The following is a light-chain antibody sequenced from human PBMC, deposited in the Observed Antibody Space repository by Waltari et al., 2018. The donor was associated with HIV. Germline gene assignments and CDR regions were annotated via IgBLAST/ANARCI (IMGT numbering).Light chain of an antibody. CDR1: SSNIGNNY. Sequence: QSVLTQPPSVSAAPGQTVTISCSGSSSNIGNNYVSWYQQVTGAAPKLVLYDNNERPSGIRDRFSGCKSGTSATLDITGLQPGDEADYYCGTWDSGKNVWVFGGGTKLTVL. CDR3: GTWDSGKNVWV. V-gene: IGLV1-51*01. J-gene: IGLJ3*02. CDR2: DNN.